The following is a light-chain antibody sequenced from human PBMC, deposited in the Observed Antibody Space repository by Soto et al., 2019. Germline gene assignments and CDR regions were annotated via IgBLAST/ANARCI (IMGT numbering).Light chain of an antibody. J-gene: IGLJ1*01. V-gene: IGLV2-8*01. CDR1: STDVGGYNY. CDR3: SAYAGNSTHYV. Sequence: QSALTQPPSASGSAGQSVTLSCTGTSTDVGGYNYVSWYQQHPGKAPKLMIYEVSKRPSGVPDRFSGSKSGNTAYLTVSGLQAEDEADYCCSAYAGNSTHYVFGTGTKLTVL. CDR2: EVS.